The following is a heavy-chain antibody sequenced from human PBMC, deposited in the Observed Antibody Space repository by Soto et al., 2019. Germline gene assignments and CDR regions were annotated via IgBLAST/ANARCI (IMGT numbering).Heavy chain of an antibody. CDR2: IRSKAYGGTT. Sequence: QPGGSLRLSCTASGFTFGDYAMSWFRQAPGKGLEWVGFIRSKAYGGTTEYAASVKGRFTISRDDSKSIAYLQMNSLKTEDTAVYYCTRDGYDILTGYYSLDYWGQGTLVTVSS. D-gene: IGHD3-9*01. CDR3: TRDGYDILTGYYSLDY. CDR1: GFTFGDYA. V-gene: IGHV3-49*03. J-gene: IGHJ4*02.